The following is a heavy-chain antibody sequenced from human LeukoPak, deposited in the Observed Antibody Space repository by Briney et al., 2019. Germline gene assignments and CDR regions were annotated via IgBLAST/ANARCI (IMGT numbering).Heavy chain of an antibody. CDR2: INHSGST. V-gene: IGHV4-34*01. CDR3: ARGGDYYYYYYMDV. CDR1: GGSFSGYY. Sequence: SETLSLTCAVYGGSFSGYYWSWIRQPPGKGLEWIGEINHSGSTNYNPSLKSRATISVDTSKNQFSLKLRSVTAADTAVYYCARGGDYYYYYYMDVWGKGTTVTVSS. J-gene: IGHJ6*03.